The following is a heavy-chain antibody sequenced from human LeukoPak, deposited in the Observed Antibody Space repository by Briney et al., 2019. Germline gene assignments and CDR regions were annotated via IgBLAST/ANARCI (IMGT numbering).Heavy chain of an antibody. CDR1: GFTFSSYS. D-gene: IGHD3-22*01. Sequence: GGSLRLSCAASGFTFSSYSMNWVRQAPGKGLEWVSSISSSSSYIYYADSVKGRFTISRDNAKNSLYLQMNSLRAEDTAVYYCARDIDYYDSSGYYCRLYYYYGMDVWGQGTTVTVSS. V-gene: IGHV3-21*01. J-gene: IGHJ6*02. CDR3: ARDIDYYDSSGYYCRLYYYYGMDV. CDR2: ISSSSSYI.